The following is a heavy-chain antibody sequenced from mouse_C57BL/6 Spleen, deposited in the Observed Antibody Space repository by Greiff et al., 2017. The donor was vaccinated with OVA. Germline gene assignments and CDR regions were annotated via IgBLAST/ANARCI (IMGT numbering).Heavy chain of an antibody. CDR3: ARPVYYDYDEWYFDV. CDR1: GYTFTSYW. J-gene: IGHJ1*03. Sequence: QVQLKQPGTELVKPGASVKLSCKASGYTFTSYWMHWVKQRPGQGLEWIGNINPSNGGTNYNEKFKSKATLTVDKSSSTAYMQLSSLTSEDSAVYYCARPVYYDYDEWYFDVWGTGTTVTVSS. D-gene: IGHD2-4*01. V-gene: IGHV1-53*01. CDR2: INPSNGGT.